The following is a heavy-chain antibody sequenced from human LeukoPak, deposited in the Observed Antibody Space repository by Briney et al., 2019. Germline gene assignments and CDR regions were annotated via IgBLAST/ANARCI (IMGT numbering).Heavy chain of an antibody. D-gene: IGHD2-15*01. Sequence: SETLSLTCTVSGGSISSGGYYWSWIRQHPGKGLEWIGYIYYSGSTYYNPSLKSRVTISVDTSKNQFSLKLSSVTAADTAVCYCARGLGYCSGGSCYVSWFDPWGQGTLVTVSS. CDR2: IYYSGST. CDR3: ARGLGYCSGGSCYVSWFDP. J-gene: IGHJ5*02. V-gene: IGHV4-31*03. CDR1: GGSISSGGYY.